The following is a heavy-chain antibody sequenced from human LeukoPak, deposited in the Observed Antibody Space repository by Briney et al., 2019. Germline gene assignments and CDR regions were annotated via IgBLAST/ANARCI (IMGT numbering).Heavy chain of an antibody. V-gene: IGHV4-61*02. Sequence: PSQTLSLTCSVSGGSISSSNYYWSWIRQPAGKGLEWIGRIYTSESTNYNPSLKSRVTISVDTSKNQFSLNLNSVTAADTAVYYCARAVAYGIDTGYFDYWGQGTLVTVSS. D-gene: IGHD2-8*02. CDR1: GGSISSSNYY. J-gene: IGHJ4*02. CDR2: IYTSEST. CDR3: ARAVAYGIDTGYFDY.